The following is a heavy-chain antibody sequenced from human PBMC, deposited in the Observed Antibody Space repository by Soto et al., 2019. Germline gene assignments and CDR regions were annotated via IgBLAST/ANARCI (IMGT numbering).Heavy chain of an antibody. D-gene: IGHD3-10*01. Sequence: ASVKVSCKASGYTFTSYGISWVRQAPGQGLEWMGWISAYNGNTNYAQKLQGRVTMTTDTSTSTAYMELRSLRSDDTAVYYCARAIFVGFGELLSPDYYYYYMDVWGKGTTVTVSS. CDR1: GYTFTSYG. V-gene: IGHV1-18*01. J-gene: IGHJ6*03. CDR2: ISAYNGNT. CDR3: ARAIFVGFGELLSPDYYYYYMDV.